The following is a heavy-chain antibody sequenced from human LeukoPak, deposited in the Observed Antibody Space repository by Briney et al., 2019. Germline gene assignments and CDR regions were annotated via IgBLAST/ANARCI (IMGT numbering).Heavy chain of an antibody. D-gene: IGHD3-10*02. CDR3: AELGITMIGGV. J-gene: IGHJ6*04. Sequence: GGSLRLSCAASGFTFSSYSMSWVRQAPGKGLGWVSAISGSGGSTYYADSVKGRFTISRDNSKNTLYLQMNSLRAEDTAVYYCAELGITMIGGVWGKGTTVTISS. CDR2: ISGSGGST. V-gene: IGHV3-23*01. CDR1: GFTFSSYS.